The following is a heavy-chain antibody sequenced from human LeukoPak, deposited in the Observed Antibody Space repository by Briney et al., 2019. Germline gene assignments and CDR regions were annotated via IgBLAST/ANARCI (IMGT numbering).Heavy chain of an antibody. CDR3: ARNTGYSSSWYYYYGMDV. CDR1: GYTFTSYD. D-gene: IGHD6-13*01. J-gene: IGHJ6*02. V-gene: IGHV1-8*01. CDR2: MNPNSGNT. Sequence: ASLKVSCKASGYTFTSYDINWVRQATGQGLEWMGWMNPNSGNTGYAQKFQGRVTMTRNTSISTAYMELSSLRSEDTAVYYCARNTGYSSSWYYYYGMDVWGQGTTVTVSS.